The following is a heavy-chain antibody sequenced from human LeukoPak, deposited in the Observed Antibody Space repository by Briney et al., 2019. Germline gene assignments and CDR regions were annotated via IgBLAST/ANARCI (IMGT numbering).Heavy chain of an antibody. CDR3: ARVPRRVIVVVITLSGAFDI. J-gene: IGHJ3*02. CDR1: GGSISSTNW. Sequence: PSGTLSLTCAVSGGSISSTNWWSWVRPPPGKGLEWIGEIYQSGSTNYNPSLKSRVTISVDKSQNLFSLKLSSVTAADTAVYYCARVPRRVIVVVITLSGAFDIWGQGTMVTVSS. CDR2: IYQSGST. V-gene: IGHV4-4*02. D-gene: IGHD3-22*01.